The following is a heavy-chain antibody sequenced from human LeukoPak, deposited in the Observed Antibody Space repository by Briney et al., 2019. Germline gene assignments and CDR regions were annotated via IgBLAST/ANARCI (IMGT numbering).Heavy chain of an antibody. D-gene: IGHD2-21*01. V-gene: IGHV3-66*01. CDR1: GLTVSSKY. CDR3: ASGYSADN. J-gene: IGHJ4*02. CDR2: IYSGGSI. Sequence: GGSLSLSCALTGLTVSSKYMRWVRQSPGKWLEWVSVIYSGGSIYYADSVKGRFTISRDNSKNTLNLQINSLRAEDAAVYYCASGYSADNGGQGTLVTVSS.